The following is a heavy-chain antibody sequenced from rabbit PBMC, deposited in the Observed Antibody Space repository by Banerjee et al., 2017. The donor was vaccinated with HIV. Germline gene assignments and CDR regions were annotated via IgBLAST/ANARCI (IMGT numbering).Heavy chain of an antibody. Sequence: QSLEESGGDLVKPGASLTLTCTASGFSISSNAMCWVRQAPGKGLEWIACIYAGDGDTWYANWAKGRFTISKTSSTTVTLQMTSLTVADTATYFCARSYYTSTSVYYSYALNLWGPGTLVTVS. CDR3: ARSYYTSTSVYYSYALNL. J-gene: IGHJ4*01. D-gene: IGHD1-1*01. CDR2: IYAGDGDT. V-gene: IGHV1S40*01. CDR1: GFSISSNA.